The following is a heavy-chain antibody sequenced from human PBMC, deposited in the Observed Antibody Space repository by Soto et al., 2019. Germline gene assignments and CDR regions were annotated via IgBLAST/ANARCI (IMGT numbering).Heavy chain of an antibody. CDR1: GGSISSGDYY. CDR3: ARMTTYFDY. J-gene: IGHJ4*02. Sequence: SETLSLTCTVSGGSISSGDYYWRWIRQPPGKGLEWIGYIYYSGSTYYNPSLKSRVTISVDTSKNQFSLKLSSVTAADKAVYYCARMTTYFDYWGQGTLVTVS. CDR2: IYYSGST. D-gene: IGHD4-4*01. V-gene: IGHV4-30-4*01.